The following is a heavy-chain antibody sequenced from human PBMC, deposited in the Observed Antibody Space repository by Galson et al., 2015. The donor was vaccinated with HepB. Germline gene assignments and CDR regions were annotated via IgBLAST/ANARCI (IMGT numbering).Heavy chain of an antibody. D-gene: IGHD3-10*01. CDR2: VSSSGSTI. CDR1: GFRFSDYY. CDR3: SSLAGNLLWFGRDVFDI. V-gene: IGHV3-11*01. J-gene: IGHJ3*02. Sequence: SLRLSCAASGFRFSDYYMSWIRQAPGKGLEWVSYVSSSGSTIYYADSVKGRFTISRDNAKKSLYPQMNSLRAEDTAVYYCSSLAGNLLWFGRDVFDIWGQGTMVTVSS.